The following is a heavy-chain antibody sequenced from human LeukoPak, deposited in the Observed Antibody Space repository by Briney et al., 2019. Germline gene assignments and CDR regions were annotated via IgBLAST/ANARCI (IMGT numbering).Heavy chain of an antibody. CDR2: INPNSGGT. Sequence: ASVKVSCKASGYTFTGYYMHWVRQAPGQGLEWMGWINPNSGGTNYAQKFQGRVTMTRDTSISTAYMELSRLRSDDTAVYYCARESPYSTRGRLVDYWGQGTLVTVSS. J-gene: IGHJ4*02. D-gene: IGHD6-13*01. CDR1: GYTFTGYY. CDR3: ARESPYSTRGRLVDY. V-gene: IGHV1-2*02.